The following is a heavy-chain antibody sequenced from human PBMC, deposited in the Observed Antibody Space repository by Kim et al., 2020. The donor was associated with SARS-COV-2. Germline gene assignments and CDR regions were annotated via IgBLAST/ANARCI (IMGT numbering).Heavy chain of an antibody. Sequence: SETLSLTCAVSGGSISSSNWWSWVRQPPGKGLEWIGEIYHSGSTNYNPSLKSRVTISVDKSKNQFSLKLSSVTAADTAVYYCARIHYDILTGYYCFDYWGQGTLVTVSS. V-gene: IGHV4-4*02. CDR2: IYHSGST. J-gene: IGHJ4*02. D-gene: IGHD3-9*01. CDR1: GGSISSSNW. CDR3: ARIHYDILTGYYCFDY.